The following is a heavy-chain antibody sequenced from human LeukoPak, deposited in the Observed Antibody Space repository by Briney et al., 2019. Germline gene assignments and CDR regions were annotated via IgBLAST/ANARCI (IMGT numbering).Heavy chain of an antibody. Sequence: SVKVSCKASGGTFSSYAISWVRQAPGQGLEWMGRIIPIFGIANYAQKFQGRVTITADKSTSTAYMELSSPRSEDTAVYYCARDRGVPYYYGMDVWGQGTTVTVSS. CDR1: GGTFSSYA. CDR3: ARDRGVPYYYGMDV. J-gene: IGHJ6*02. CDR2: IIPIFGIA. D-gene: IGHD1-26*01. V-gene: IGHV1-69*04.